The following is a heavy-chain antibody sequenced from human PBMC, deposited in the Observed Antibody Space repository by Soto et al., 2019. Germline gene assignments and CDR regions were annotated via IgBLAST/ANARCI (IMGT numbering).Heavy chain of an antibody. CDR2: IFTGGTT. CDR1: GGSVSSSGYY. CDR3: ARSPRFCSGGKCNTRYFQH. J-gene: IGHJ1*01. D-gene: IGHD2-15*01. Sequence: SETLSLTCTVSGGSVSSSGYYWNWIRQPPGKGLEWIGYIFTGGTTNYNPSLNSRITISLDTPKNQFSLRLSSVTAADTAVYYCARSPRFCSGGKCNTRYFQHWGRGTLVTVSS. V-gene: IGHV4-61*08.